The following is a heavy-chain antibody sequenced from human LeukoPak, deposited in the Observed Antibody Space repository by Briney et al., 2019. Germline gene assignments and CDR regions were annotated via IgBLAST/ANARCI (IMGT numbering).Heavy chain of an antibody. J-gene: IGHJ4*02. CDR1: GGSIGSSY. D-gene: IGHD1-14*01. Sequence: SETLSLTCTVSGGSIGSSYWNWIRQPPGKGLEWIGYVYYSGSTTYNPSLKSRVTISVDTSKNQFSLKLSSVTAADTAVYYCARESSIRYFFDYWGQGTLVTVSS. V-gene: IGHV4-59*12. CDR2: VYYSGST. CDR3: ARESSIRYFFDY.